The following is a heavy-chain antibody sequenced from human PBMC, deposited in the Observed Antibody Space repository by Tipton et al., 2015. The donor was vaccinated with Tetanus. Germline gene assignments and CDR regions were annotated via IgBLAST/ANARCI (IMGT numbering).Heavy chain of an antibody. CDR1: GGSISSYY. CDR3: ARTSGYMYSDC. CDR2: VHYSGST. Sequence: GLVKPSETLSLTCTVSGGSISSYYWTWIRQPPGRGLEWIGYVHYSGSTNYSPSLRSRVTLSVDTSKNQFSLKLSSVTAADTAVYYCARTSGYMYSDCWGQGTLVTVSS. D-gene: IGHD3-3*01. J-gene: IGHJ4*02. V-gene: IGHV4-59*01.